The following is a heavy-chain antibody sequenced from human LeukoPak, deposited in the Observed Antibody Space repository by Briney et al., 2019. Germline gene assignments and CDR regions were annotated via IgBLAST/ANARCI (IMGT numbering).Heavy chain of an antibody. D-gene: IGHD6-13*01. J-gene: IGHJ4*02. CDR1: GFTFSSYW. CDR3: ARTSWGRAAAGDY. CDR2: IKQDGSEK. Sequence: GGSLRLSCAGSGFTFSSYWMTWVRQAPGKGLEWVANIKQDGSEKYYVDSVKGRFTISRDNAKNSLHLQMSSLRAEDTAVYYCARTSWGRAAAGDYWGQGTLVTVSS. V-gene: IGHV3-7*01.